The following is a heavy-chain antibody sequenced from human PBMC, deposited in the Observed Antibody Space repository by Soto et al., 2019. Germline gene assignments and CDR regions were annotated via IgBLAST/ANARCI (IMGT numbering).Heavy chain of an antibody. J-gene: IGHJ4*02. V-gene: IGHV1-3*05. CDR1: GYTFTSYA. CDR2: INGGNGNT. D-gene: IGHD6-19*01. CDR3: ARVSGWYPLDY. Sequence: QVQLVQSGAEEKKPGASVKVSCKASGYTFTSYAMHWARQAPGQRLEWRGWINGGNGNTKYSQKFPARVTNTRDTAVSPGYMELCSMTSEDTAVYYCARVSGWYPLDYWGQGTLVTVSS.